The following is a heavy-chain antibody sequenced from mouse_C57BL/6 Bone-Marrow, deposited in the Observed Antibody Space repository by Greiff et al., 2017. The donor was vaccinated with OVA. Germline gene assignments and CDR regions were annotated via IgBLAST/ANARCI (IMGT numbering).Heavy chain of an antibody. CDR1: GYTFTSYT. CDR2: INPSSGYT. CDR3: ARRGTVVAHWYFDV. Sequence: QVQLQQSGAELARPGASVKMSCKASGYTFTSYTMHWVKQRPGQGLEWIGYINPSSGYTKYNQKFKDKATLTAAKSSSTAYMQLSSLTSEDSAVYYGARRGTVVAHWYFDVWGTGTTVTVSS. D-gene: IGHD1-1*01. V-gene: IGHV1-4*01. J-gene: IGHJ1*03.